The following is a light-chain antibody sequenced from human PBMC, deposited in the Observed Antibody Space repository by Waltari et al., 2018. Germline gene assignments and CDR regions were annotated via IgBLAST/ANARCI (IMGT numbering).Light chain of an antibody. CDR1: TSDIGAYDL. CDR3: ASYVNSFALV. V-gene: IGLV2-14*01. CDR2: EVK. J-gene: IGLJ2*01. Sequence: HSALTQPASVSGSPGQSIPISCAGTTSDIGAYDLVSWYQKYPGKAPKLIIYEVKNRPSDISPLFSASKSGDTASLTISGLQAEDEAEYYCASYVNSFALVFGGGTKVSVL.